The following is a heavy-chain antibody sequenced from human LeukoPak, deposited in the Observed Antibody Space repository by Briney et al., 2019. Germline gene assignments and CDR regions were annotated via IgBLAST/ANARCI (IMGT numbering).Heavy chain of an antibody. Sequence: GGSLRLSCAASGFTFSSYEMNWVRQAPGKGLEWVSYISSSGSTIYYADAVKGRFTISRDNAKNSLYLQMNSLRAEDTAVYYCARDQTAYGSGSYHEYYYYYGMDVWGQGTTVTVSS. J-gene: IGHJ6*02. CDR3: ARDQTAYGSGSYHEYYYYYGMDV. CDR1: GFTFSSYE. V-gene: IGHV3-48*03. CDR2: ISSSGSTI. D-gene: IGHD3-10*01.